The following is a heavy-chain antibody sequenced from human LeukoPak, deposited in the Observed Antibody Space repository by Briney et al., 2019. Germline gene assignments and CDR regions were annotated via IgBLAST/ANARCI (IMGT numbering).Heavy chain of an antibody. D-gene: IGHD3-9*01. CDR3: AKVLSLRYFDWVFYADC. J-gene: IGHJ4*02. Sequence: PGGSLRLSCAASGFTFSSYAMSWVRQAPGKGLEWVSAISGAGDSTYYADSVRGRFTTSRDNSKNTLFLQMNSLRAEDTAVYYCAKVLSLRYFDWVFYADCWGQGTLVTVSS. CDR2: ISGAGDST. V-gene: IGHV3-23*01. CDR1: GFTFSSYA.